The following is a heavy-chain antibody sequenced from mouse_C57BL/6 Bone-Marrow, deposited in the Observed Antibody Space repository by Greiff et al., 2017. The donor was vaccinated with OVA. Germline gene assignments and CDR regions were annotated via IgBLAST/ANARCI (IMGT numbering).Heavy chain of an antibody. CDR1: GYTFTDYY. D-gene: IGHD2-3*01. CDR3: ARWDGYCFDY. Sequence: EVQLQQSGPELVKPGASVKISCKASGYTFTDYYMNWVKQRHGKRLEWIGDINPNNGGTSYNQKFKGKATLTVDKSSSTAYMELHSLTSEDSAVYCCARWDGYCFDYWGQGTMLTVSS. CDR2: INPNNGGT. V-gene: IGHV1-26*01. J-gene: IGHJ2*01.